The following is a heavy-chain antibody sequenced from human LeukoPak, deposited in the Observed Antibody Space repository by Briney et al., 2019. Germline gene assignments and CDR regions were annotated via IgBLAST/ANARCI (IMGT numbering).Heavy chain of an antibody. CDR1: GGSISSSSYY. V-gene: IGHV4-39*07. J-gene: IGHJ4*02. CDR3: ARERGSDFWILRPRSPFDY. CDR2: IYYSGST. D-gene: IGHD3-3*01. Sequence: SETLSLTCTVSGGSISSSSYYWGWIRQPPGKGLEWIGSIYYSGSTYYNPSLKSRVTISVDTSKNQFSLKLSSVTAADTAMYYCARERGSDFWILRPRSPFDYWGQGTLVTVSS.